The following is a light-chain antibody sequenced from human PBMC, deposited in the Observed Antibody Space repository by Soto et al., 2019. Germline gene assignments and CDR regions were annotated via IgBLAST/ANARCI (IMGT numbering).Light chain of an antibody. CDR3: CSYASNTTVV. Sequence: QSALTQPPSVSGSPGQSITISCTGTSSDVGGYNYVSWYQQHPGKAPKLMIYDVSNRPSGVSNRFSGSKSGNTASLTISGLEAEDEADYYCCSYASNTTVVFGGGTKLTVL. J-gene: IGLJ2*01. CDR2: DVS. V-gene: IGLV2-14*01. CDR1: SSDVGGYNY.